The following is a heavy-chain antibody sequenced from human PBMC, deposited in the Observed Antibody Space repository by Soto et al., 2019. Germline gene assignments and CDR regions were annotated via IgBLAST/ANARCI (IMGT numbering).Heavy chain of an antibody. V-gene: IGHV4-34*01. D-gene: IGHD6-13*01. J-gene: IGHJ4*02. CDR1: GGSFSGYY. Sequence: QVQLQQWGAGLLRPAETLSLTCAVYGGSFSGYYWTWIRQPPGKGLEWIGEINQSGFTSYNPSLESRVTMSVDTSKNKFSLRRSSVTAADTAVYYCARFPFDRSSWTNPRYFDYWGQGTLVTVSS. CDR3: ARFPFDRSSWTNPRYFDY. CDR2: INQSGFT.